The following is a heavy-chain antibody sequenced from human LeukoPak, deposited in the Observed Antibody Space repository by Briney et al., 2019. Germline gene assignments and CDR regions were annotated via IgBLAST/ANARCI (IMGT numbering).Heavy chain of an antibody. J-gene: IGHJ3*02. Sequence: ASVTVSFKASGCTFTMYDINWVRQATGRGLEWMGWMNPNSGNTGYAQKFQGRVTMTRNTSISTAYMELSSLRSEDTAVYYCARGTPLIPDIWGQGTMVTVSS. D-gene: IGHD2-21*01. CDR2: MNPNSGNT. CDR1: GCTFTMYD. V-gene: IGHV1-8*01. CDR3: ARGTPLIPDI.